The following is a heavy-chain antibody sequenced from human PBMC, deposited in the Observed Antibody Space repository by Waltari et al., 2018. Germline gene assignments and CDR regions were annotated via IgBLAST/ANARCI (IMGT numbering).Heavy chain of an antibody. CDR2: IFPRDSDT. J-gene: IGHJ3*01. CDR1: GYSFSSYW. V-gene: IGHV5-51*01. CDR3: ARELIWPGELGPFDL. Sequence: EVQLVQSGTQVKKPGESLRISCKASGYSFSSYWIGWVRQMPGKGMGWMGIIFPRDSDTRDTPSSQGRVTISADKSTGTAYLQFSSLTAADTAMYFCARELIWPGELGPFDLWGQGTFVSVSS. D-gene: IGHD1-26*01.